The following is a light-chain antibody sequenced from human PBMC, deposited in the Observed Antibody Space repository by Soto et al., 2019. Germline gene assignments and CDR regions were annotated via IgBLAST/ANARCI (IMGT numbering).Light chain of an antibody. CDR1: QSISTW. CDR2: KAS. Sequence: DIHMTQSPSTLSASVGVRVTITCRASQSISTWLAWYQQKPGTAPKLLIYKASTLETGVPSRFSGSRSGTEFTLTVSSLQPDDFATYYCQQYNDSCPYTFGQGTKVDI. V-gene: IGKV1-5*03. CDR3: QQYNDSCPYT. J-gene: IGKJ2*01.